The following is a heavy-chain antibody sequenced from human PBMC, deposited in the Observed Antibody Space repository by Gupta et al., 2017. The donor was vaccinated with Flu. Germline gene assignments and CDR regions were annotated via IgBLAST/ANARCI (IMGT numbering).Heavy chain of an antibody. CDR2: IFHTGDA. V-gene: IGHV4-4*02. CDR3: ARVAGAGYCTTTTFTMAWD. CDR1: GVPINNNDC. D-gene: IGHD2-15*01. J-gene: IGHJ4*02. Sequence: QVQLRESGPRRVTPSGTLSPTCAVSGVPINNNDCWTCLSPTTDKGLEWIGEIFHTGDANYHPSLKGRVTMSIDKSKNHFSLDLNSAIAADTAVYFCARVAGAGYCTTTTFTMAWDWGQGIQVTVSS.